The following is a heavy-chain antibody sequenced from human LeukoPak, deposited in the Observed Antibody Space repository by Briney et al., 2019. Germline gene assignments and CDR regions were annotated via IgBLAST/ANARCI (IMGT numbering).Heavy chain of an antibody. J-gene: IGHJ4*02. CDR1: GFTFSSYS. CDR2: ISGGLSTI. CDR3: ARLTYFLVGAYYLDS. D-gene: IGHD3-3*01. Sequence: GGSLRLSCAASGFTFSSYSMNWVRQAPGKGLEWVSYISGGLSTISYADSVRGRFTISRDNAKNSLYLQMTSLRAEDTAVYYCARLTYFLVGAYYLDSWGQGSLVTVSS. V-gene: IGHV3-48*04.